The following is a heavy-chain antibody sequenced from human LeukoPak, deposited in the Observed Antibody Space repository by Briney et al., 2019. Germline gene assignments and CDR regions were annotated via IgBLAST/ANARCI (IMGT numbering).Heavy chain of an antibody. V-gene: IGHV3-13*01. CDR3: AMGRRNGYKFPFDY. D-gene: IGHD5-24*01. Sequence: GGSLRLSCVASGFTFTSHDMLWVRQAIGKGLEWVSAIGTADDTYYSGSVKGRFTISREIAKNSFYLQMNSLSAGDSAVYYCAMGRRNGYKFPFDYWGQGTLVTVSS. CDR2: IGTADDT. J-gene: IGHJ4*02. CDR1: GFTFTSHD.